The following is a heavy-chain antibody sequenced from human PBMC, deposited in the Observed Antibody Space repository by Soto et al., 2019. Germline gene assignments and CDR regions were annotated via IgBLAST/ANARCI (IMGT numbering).Heavy chain of an antibody. CDR1: GGTFSSYA. V-gene: IGHV1-69*06. J-gene: IGHJ4*02. CDR3: ASGEQQLAYYFDY. D-gene: IGHD6-13*01. Sequence: SVKVSCKASGGTFSSYAISWVRQAPGQGLEWMGGIIPTFGTANYAQKFQGRVTITADKSTSTAYMELSSLRSEDTAVYYCASGEQQLAYYFDYWGQGTLVTVSS. CDR2: IIPTFGTA.